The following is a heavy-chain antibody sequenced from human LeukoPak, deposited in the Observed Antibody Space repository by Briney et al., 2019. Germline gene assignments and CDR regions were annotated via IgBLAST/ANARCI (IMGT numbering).Heavy chain of an antibody. J-gene: IGHJ4*02. Sequence: GGSLSLSCAASGFTFSSYSMNWVRQAPGKGLEWISYISTSSSTIYADSVKGRFTISRDNAKKSLYLQMNSLRDEDTAVYYCARDYPFGGDFDYWGQGTLVTVSS. D-gene: IGHD2-21*01. V-gene: IGHV3-48*02. CDR3: ARDYPFGGDFDY. CDR1: GFTFSSYS. CDR2: ISTSSSTI.